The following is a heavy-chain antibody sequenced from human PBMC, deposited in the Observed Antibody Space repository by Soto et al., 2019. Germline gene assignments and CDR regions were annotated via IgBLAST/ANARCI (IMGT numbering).Heavy chain of an antibody. V-gene: IGHV1-69*01. CDR1: GGTFSSYA. D-gene: IGHD2-15*01. CDR2: IIPIFGTA. CDR3: ARGGYCSGGSCYPGAFDP. J-gene: IGHJ5*02. Sequence: QVQLVQSGAEVKKPASSVKVSCKASGGTFSSYAISWVRQAPGQGLEWMGGIIPIFGTANYAQKFQGRVTITADESTSTAYMELSSLRSEDTAVYYCARGGYCSGGSCYPGAFDPWGQGTLVTVSS.